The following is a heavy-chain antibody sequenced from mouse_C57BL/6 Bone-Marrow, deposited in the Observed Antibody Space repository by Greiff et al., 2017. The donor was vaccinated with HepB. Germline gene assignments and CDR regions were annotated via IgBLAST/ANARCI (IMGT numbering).Heavy chain of an antibody. CDR2: IYPGSGST. Sequence: QVQLQQPGAELVKPGASVKMSCKASGYTFTSYWITWVKQRPGQGLEWIGDIYPGSGSTNYNEKFKSKATLTVDTSSSTAYMQLSSLTSEDSAVYDCARRGLRLSLYAMDYWDRGTSVTVTS. CDR1: GYTFTSYW. J-gene: IGHJ4*01. D-gene: IGHD2-4*01. CDR3: ARRGLRLSLYAMDY. V-gene: IGHV1-55*01.